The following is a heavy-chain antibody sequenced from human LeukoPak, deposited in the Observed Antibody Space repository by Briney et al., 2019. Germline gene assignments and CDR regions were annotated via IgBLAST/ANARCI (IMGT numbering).Heavy chain of an antibody. J-gene: IGHJ6*02. CDR2: INYIRTT. CDR3: ARSYSSSDHYYYYGMDV. CDR1: GGSISSYY. D-gene: IGHD6-13*01. V-gene: IGHV4-59*08. Sequence: PSETLSLTCTVSGGSISSYYLNWIRQPPGKRLEWIGYINYIRTTDYNPSLKSRVTISLDTSKNRFSLKLSSVNAADTAMYYCARSYSSSDHYYYYGMDVWGQGTTVTVSS.